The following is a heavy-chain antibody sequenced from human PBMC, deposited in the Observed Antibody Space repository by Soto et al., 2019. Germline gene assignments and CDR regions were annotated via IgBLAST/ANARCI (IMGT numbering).Heavy chain of an antibody. Sequence: QVQLVQSGAEVKKPGSSVKVSCKASGGTFSSYTISWVRQAPGQGLEWMGRIIPIPGIANHAQKFQGRVTITADKSTSTAYMELRSLRSEDTAVYYCAREIVATIDYYYMDVWGKGTTVTVSS. CDR3: AREIVATIDYYYMDV. CDR2: IIPIPGIA. J-gene: IGHJ6*03. V-gene: IGHV1-69*08. D-gene: IGHD5-12*01. CDR1: GGTFSSYT.